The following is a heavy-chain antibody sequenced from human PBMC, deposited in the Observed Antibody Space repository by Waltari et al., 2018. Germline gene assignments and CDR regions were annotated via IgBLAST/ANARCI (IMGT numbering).Heavy chain of an antibody. V-gene: IGHV4-39*01. J-gene: IGHJ3*01. CDR3: ATYIGASGGTAAFDV. CDR2: GSYSGAT. Sequence: QLQLQESGPRLVKPSETLSLTCTVSGVSITSNRHYWAWIRQAPGQGLEWIGTGSYSGATYISPSLKSRVSVSRDTSKNQLSLILGSVTAADMAVYYCATYIGASGGTAAFDVWGQGTMVTVSS. D-gene: IGHD5-12*01. CDR1: GVSITSNRHY.